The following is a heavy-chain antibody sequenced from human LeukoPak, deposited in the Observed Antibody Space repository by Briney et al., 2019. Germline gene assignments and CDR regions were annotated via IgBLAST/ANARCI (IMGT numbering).Heavy chain of an antibody. Sequence: PSETLSLTCTVSAYSVTSDYFWGWIRQPPGKGPEWIGNVDPSGNTNYNPSLKSRATISLDTSKKDFSLKLTSVTAADTAIYYCATVRASHYGDWFFDYWGQGTLVTVSS. D-gene: IGHD4-17*01. V-gene: IGHV4-38-2*02. CDR3: ATVRASHYGDWFFDY. CDR1: AYSVTSDYF. CDR2: VDPSGNT. J-gene: IGHJ4*02.